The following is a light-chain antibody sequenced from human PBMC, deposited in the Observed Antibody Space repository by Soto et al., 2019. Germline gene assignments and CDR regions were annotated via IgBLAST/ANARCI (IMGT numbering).Light chain of an antibody. J-gene: IGKJ1*01. CDR2: GAS. V-gene: IGKV3-15*01. CDR3: QQYGSLPET. CDR1: QSVSSN. Sequence: EIGMTQSPATLSVSPGERSTLSCRASQSVSSNLAWYQQKPGQAPRLLIYGASTRATGIPARFSGSGSGTEFTLTISSLQSEDFAVYYCQQYGSLPETFGQGTKVEIK.